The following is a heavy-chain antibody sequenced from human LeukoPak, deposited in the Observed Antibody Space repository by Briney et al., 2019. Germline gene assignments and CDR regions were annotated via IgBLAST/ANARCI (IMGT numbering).Heavy chain of an antibody. Sequence: SETLSLTCTVSGVSISSGDYYWGWIRQPPGKDLEWIVYTYYSGSTYYNPSLKSRVTISVDTSKNQFYLKLSSVTGADTAVYSCARPYYYDSRIDPLGQGARVTVSS. D-gene: IGHD3-22*01. CDR1: GVSISSGDYY. J-gene: IGHJ5*02. CDR3: ARPYYYDSRIDP. V-gene: IGHV4-30-4*01. CDR2: TYYSGST.